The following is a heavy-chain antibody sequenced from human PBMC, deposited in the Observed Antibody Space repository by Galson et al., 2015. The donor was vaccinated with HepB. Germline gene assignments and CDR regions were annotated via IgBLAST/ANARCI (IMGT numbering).Heavy chain of an antibody. D-gene: IGHD5-24*01. CDR3: ARVEMATIEDWYFDL. J-gene: IGHJ2*01. CDR2: IYYSGST. CDR1: GGSISSYS. V-gene: IGHV4-59*01. Sequence: SETLSLTCTVSGGSISSYSWSWIRQPPGKGLEWIGYIYYSGSTNYNPSLKSRVTISVDTSKNQFSLKLSSVTAADTAVYYCARVEMATIEDWYFDLWGRGTLVTVSS.